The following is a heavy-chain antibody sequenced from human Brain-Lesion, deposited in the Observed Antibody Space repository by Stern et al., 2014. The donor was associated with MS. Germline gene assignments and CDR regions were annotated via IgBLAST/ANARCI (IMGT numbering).Heavy chain of an antibody. CDR1: GGSISSSSYY. V-gene: IGHV4-39*01. D-gene: IGHD3-10*01. CDR3: AKLWLGELPESPFDY. Sequence: QLQLQESGPGLVKPSETLSLTCTVSGGSISSSSYYWGWIRQPPGKGLEWIGSIYYRGSTYYNPSLKSRVTISMDTPKNHFSLRLSSVTAADTAVYFCAKLWLGELPESPFDYWGQGTLVTVSS. J-gene: IGHJ4*02. CDR2: IYYRGST.